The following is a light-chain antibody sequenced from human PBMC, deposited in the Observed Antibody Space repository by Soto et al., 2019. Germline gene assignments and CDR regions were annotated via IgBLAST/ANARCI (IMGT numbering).Light chain of an antibody. J-gene: IGKJ3*01. CDR1: QTISSSF. V-gene: IGKV3-20*01. Sequence: EIVLTQSPGTLSLSPGERATLSCRASQTISSSFLAWYQQKPGQAPRLLIYRASRRAPGIPDRFSGSGSWTDFTLTISRLEPEDFAVYYCHQFGSSPLETFGPGPKVEIK. CDR2: RAS. CDR3: HQFGSSPLET.